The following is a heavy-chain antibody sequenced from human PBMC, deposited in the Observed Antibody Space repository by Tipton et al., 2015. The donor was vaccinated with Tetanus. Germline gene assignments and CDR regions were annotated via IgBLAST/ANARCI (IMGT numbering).Heavy chain of an antibody. CDR2: IFRTGST. J-gene: IGHJ4*02. V-gene: IGHV4-30-4*01. CDR1: GDPISRGDYY. CDR3: ARHPPPYYYGSGSYLDY. D-gene: IGHD3-10*01. Sequence: TLSLTCTVSGDPISRGDYYWSWIRQPPGKGLEWIAYIFRTGSTYYNPSLESRVTISVDTSKNQFSLRLSSVTAADTAVYFCARHPPPYYYGSGSYLDYWGQGTPVTVSS.